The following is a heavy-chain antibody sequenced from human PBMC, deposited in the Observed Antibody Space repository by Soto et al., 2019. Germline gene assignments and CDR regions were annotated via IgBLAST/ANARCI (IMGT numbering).Heavy chain of an antibody. V-gene: IGHV1-69*13. CDR2: IIPIFGTT. CDR1: GTTFSSYA. Sequence: GASVKVSCTASGTTFSSYAISWVRQAPGQGLEWMGGIIPIFGTTNYPQKFQGRLTIIADESTSTAYMELSSLTSEDTAVYYCVARRYCSGGSCPDYFDYWGQGTLVTVSS. J-gene: IGHJ4*02. D-gene: IGHD2-15*01. CDR3: VARRYCSGGSCPDYFDY.